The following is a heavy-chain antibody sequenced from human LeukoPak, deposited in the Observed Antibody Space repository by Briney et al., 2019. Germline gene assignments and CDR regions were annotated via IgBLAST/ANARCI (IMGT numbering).Heavy chain of an antibody. Sequence: PSETLSLTWAVYGGSFSGYYWSWIRQPPGKGLEWIGEINHSGSTNYNPSLKSRVTISVDTSKNQFSLKLSSVTAADTAVYYCARGGSSWYGYYGMDVWGQGTTVTVSS. D-gene: IGHD6-13*01. CDR2: INHSGST. CDR1: GGSFSGYY. V-gene: IGHV4-34*01. J-gene: IGHJ6*02. CDR3: ARGGSSWYGYYGMDV.